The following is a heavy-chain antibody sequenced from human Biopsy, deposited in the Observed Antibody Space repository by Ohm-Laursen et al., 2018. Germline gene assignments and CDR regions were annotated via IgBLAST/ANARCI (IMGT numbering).Heavy chain of an antibody. D-gene: IGHD5-24*01. V-gene: IGHV3-30*03. J-gene: IGHJ4*02. CDR1: GFGGNTYG. CDR2: ISSDGTKE. Sequence: SLRLSCTASGFGGNTYGMHWVRQGPGKGLEWVSVISSDGTKELYADSMKGRFTISRDSSKNTLYLQMNSLRVEDTAVYYCARGPSGVATIGRGQGTLVTVSS. CDR3: ARGPSGVATIG.